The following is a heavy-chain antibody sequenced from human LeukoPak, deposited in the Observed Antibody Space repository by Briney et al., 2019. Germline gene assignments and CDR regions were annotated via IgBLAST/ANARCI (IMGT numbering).Heavy chain of an antibody. V-gene: IGHV3-30*04. CDR1: GFTFSNYG. J-gene: IGHJ6*03. CDR2: ISSDGVEK. D-gene: IGHD3-9*01. Sequence: GRSLRLSCEASGFTFSNYGIHWVRQTPGKGLEWVAAISSDGVEKHYADSVKGRFTISRDNSKSTVYLQMNSLRAEDTALYYCAREGHYDILTGYSPLEYYFYYMDVWGEGTTVTVSS. CDR3: AREGHYDILTGYSPLEYYFYYMDV.